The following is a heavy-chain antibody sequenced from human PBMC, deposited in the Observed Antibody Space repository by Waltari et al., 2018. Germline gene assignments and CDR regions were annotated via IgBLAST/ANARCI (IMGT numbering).Heavy chain of an antibody. Sequence: QVQLVESGGGVVQPGRSLRLSCAASGFTFSSYGMHWVRQAPGKGLEWVAVIWYDGSNKYYADSVKGRFTISRDNSKNTLYLQMNSLRAEDTAMYYCAKEGGGVDPSDAFDIWGQGTMVTVSS. CDR2: IWYDGSNK. J-gene: IGHJ3*02. CDR1: GFTFSSYG. CDR3: AKEGGGVDPSDAFDI. V-gene: IGHV3-30*18. D-gene: IGHD2-8*01.